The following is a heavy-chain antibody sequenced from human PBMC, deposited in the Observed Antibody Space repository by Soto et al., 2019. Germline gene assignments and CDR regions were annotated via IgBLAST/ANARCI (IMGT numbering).Heavy chain of an antibody. CDR1: GGSFSGYY. Sequence: QVQLQQWGAGLLKPSETLSPTCAVYGGSFSGYYWSWIRQPPGKGLEWIGEINHSGSTNYNPSLKSRVTISVDTSKNQFSLKLSSVTAADTAVYYCARGRTTVTLSLYNWFDPWGQGTLVTVSS. CDR2: INHSGST. J-gene: IGHJ5*02. CDR3: ARGRTTVTLSLYNWFDP. D-gene: IGHD4-17*01. V-gene: IGHV4-34*01.